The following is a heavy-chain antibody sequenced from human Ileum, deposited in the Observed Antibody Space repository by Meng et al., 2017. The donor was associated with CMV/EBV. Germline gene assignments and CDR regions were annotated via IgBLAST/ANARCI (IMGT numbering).Heavy chain of an antibody. D-gene: IGHD3-10*01. CDR2: IIPIFGTA. J-gene: IGHJ4*02. CDR1: GGTFSSYA. CDR3: AREKVRGVIGAYFDY. V-gene: IGHV1-69*01. Sequence: QGVGGRSGAGVEKPGSSGKAFCKASGGTFSSYAIRWVRQAPGQGLEWMGGIIPIFGTANYAQKFQGRVTITADESTSTAYMELSSLRSEDTAVYYCAREKVRGVIGAYFDYWGQGTLVTVSS.